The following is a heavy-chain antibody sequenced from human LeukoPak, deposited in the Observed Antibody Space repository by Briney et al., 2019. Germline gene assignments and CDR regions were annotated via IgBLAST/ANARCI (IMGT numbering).Heavy chain of an antibody. D-gene: IGHD5-12*01. CDR2: ISSRSSYI. Sequence: KSGGSLRLSCAASGFTFSSYTMNWVRQAPGKGLEWVSSISSRSSYIYYADSVKGRFTISRDNAKNSLYLQMNSLRAEDTAVYYCARDPFSGYDKRVYYFDYWGQGTLVTVSS. J-gene: IGHJ4*02. V-gene: IGHV3-21*06. CDR3: ARDPFSGYDKRVYYFDY. CDR1: GFTFSSYT.